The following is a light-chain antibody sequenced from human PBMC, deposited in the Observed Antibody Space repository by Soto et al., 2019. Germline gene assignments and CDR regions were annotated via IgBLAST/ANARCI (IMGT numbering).Light chain of an antibody. J-gene: IGLJ3*02. Sequence: QSALTQPASVSGSPGQSITISCTGTSSDVGGYNYVSWYQQHPGKAPKLLIYDVSNRPSGVSNRFSGSKSGNTASLTISGLRAEDEADYHCSSYTSSSTPRVFGGGTKVTVL. CDR1: SSDVGGYNY. CDR3: SSYTSSSTPRV. CDR2: DVS. V-gene: IGLV2-14*03.